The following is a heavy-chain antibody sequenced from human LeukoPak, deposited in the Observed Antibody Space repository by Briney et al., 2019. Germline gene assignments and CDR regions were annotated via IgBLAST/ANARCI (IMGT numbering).Heavy chain of an antibody. V-gene: IGHV3-21*01. D-gene: IGHD3-3*01. CDR3: ARGVGFWSGYLYYYMDV. Sequence: GGSLRLSCAASGFTFNSYSMNWFRQAPGKGLEWVSSISSSSRFIYYADSVKGRFTISRDNAKNSLYLQMNSLRAEDTAVYYCARGVGFWSGYLYYYMDVWGKGTTVTVSS. J-gene: IGHJ6*03. CDR2: ISSSSRFI. CDR1: GFTFNSYS.